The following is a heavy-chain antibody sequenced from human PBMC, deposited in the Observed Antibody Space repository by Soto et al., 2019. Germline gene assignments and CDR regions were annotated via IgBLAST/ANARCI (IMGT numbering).Heavy chain of an antibody. CDR1: GFTFSSYG. V-gene: IGHV3-30*18. CDR3: AKGGVYAITDYYYYMDV. Sequence: XXSLILSFAASGFTFSSYGMDWVPQAPGKGLEWVAVISYDGSNKYYADSVKGRFTISRDNSKNTLYLQMNSLRAEDTAVYYCAKGGVYAITDYYYYMDVWGKGTTVTVSS. CDR2: ISYDGSNK. J-gene: IGHJ6*03. D-gene: IGHD2-8*01.